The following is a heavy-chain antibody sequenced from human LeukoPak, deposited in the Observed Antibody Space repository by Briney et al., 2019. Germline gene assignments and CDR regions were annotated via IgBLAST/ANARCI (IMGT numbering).Heavy chain of an antibody. V-gene: IGHV4-34*01. D-gene: IGHD3-22*01. J-gene: IGHJ4*02. Sequence: SETLSLTCAVYGGSSSGYYWSWIRQPPGKGLEWIGEINHSGSTNYNPSLKSRVTISVDTSKNQFSLKLSSVTAADTAVYYCARRLTMIVRGTFDYWGQGTLVTVSS. CDR2: INHSGST. CDR3: ARRLTMIVRGTFDY. CDR1: GGSSSGYY.